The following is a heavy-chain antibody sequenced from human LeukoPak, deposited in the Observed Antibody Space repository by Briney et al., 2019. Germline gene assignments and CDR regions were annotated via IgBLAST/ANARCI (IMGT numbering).Heavy chain of an antibody. D-gene: IGHD3-22*01. V-gene: IGHV1-2*02. CDR1: GYTFTGNY. Sequence: ASLKVSCKASGYTFTGNYIHWVRQAPGQGLEWMGWINPNSGGTKYAQKFQGRVTMTRDTSITTAYMELSRLRSDDTAVYYCARAPIYYYDSSGYLDYWGQGTLVTVSS. J-gene: IGHJ4*02. CDR3: ARAPIYYYDSSGYLDY. CDR2: INPNSGGT.